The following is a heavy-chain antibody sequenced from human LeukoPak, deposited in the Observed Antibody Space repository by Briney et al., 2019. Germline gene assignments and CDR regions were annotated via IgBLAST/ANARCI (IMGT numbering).Heavy chain of an antibody. CDR1: GYTFTSYW. D-gene: IGHD3-22*01. V-gene: IGHV5-51*01. Sequence: GESLKISCKGSGYTFTSYWIGWVRQMPGKGLEWMGMVYPGDSDTRYSPSFQGQVTISADKSINTAYLQWSSLKASDTAMYHCARTAEASSGYSYWGQGTLVIVSS. CDR3: ARTAEASSGYSY. J-gene: IGHJ4*02. CDR2: VYPGDSDT.